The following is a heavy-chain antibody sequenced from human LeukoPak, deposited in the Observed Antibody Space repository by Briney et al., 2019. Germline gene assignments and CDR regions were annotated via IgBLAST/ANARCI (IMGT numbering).Heavy chain of an antibody. J-gene: IGHJ6*03. V-gene: IGHV3-7*01. D-gene: IGHD5-24*01. Sequence: TGGSLRLSCAASGFTFSSYWMSWVRQAPGKGLEWVANIKQDGSEKYYVDSVKGRFTISRDNAKNSLYLQMNSPRAEDTAVYYCARVQDGYNQRYYYYYMDVWGKGTTVTVSS. CDR2: IKQDGSEK. CDR1: GFTFSSYW. CDR3: ARVQDGYNQRYYYYYMDV.